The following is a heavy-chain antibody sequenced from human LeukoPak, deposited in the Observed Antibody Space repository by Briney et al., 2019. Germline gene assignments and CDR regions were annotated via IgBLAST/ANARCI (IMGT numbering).Heavy chain of an antibody. CDR3: ARAFLDRGYGMDV. D-gene: IGHD2/OR15-2a*01. CDR2: INPSGGST. Sequence: ASVKVSCKASGYTFTSYYMHWVRQAPGQGLEWMGIINPSGGSTSYAQKFQGRVTMTRDTSTSTVYMELSSLRSEDTAAYYCARAFLDRGYGMDVWGQGTTVTVSS. CDR1: GYTFTSYY. J-gene: IGHJ6*02. V-gene: IGHV1-46*01.